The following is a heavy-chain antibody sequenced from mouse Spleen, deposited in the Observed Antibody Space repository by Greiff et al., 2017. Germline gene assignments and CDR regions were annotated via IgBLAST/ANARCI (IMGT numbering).Heavy chain of an antibody. Sequence: QVQLQQSGPELVKPGASVKISCKASGYAFSSSWMNWVKQRPGKGLEWIGRIYPGDGDTNYNGKFKGKATLTADKSSSTAYMQLSSLTSEDSAVYFCARSVTTATYYFDYWGQGTTLTVSS. CDR1: GYAFSSSW. D-gene: IGHD1-2*01. V-gene: IGHV1-82*01. CDR2: IYPGDGDT. CDR3: ARSVTTATYYFDY. J-gene: IGHJ2*01.